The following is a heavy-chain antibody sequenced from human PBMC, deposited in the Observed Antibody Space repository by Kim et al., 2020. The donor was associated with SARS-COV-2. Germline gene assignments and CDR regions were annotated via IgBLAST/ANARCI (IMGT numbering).Heavy chain of an antibody. CDR3: ARDLYDSNGYGNGRDV. J-gene: IGHJ6*01. D-gene: IGHD3-22*01. Sequence: GGSLRLSCAASGFTFSSYAMHWVRQAPGKGLEWVAVISYDGSNKFYADSVKGRFTISRDNSKNTLFLQMNSLRAEDTAVYYGARDLYDSNGYGNGRDVWG. CDR1: GFTFSSYA. V-gene: IGHV3-30-3*01. CDR2: ISYDGSNK.